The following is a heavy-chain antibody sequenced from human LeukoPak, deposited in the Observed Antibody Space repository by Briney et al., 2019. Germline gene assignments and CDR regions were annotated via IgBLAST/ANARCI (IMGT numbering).Heavy chain of an antibody. CDR2: IFHSGGT. CDR1: GGSISSSTW. V-gene: IGHV4-4*02. Sequence: SGTLSLTCVVSGGSISSSTWWTWGRLPPGKGREWFGDIFHSGGTNLNASLKSRRTMSVDESRHQFSLKWTSVPAADTAVYYCASGGLVSRYLDHWGQGTLVTVSS. CDR3: ASGGLVSRYLDH. J-gene: IGHJ4*02. D-gene: IGHD3-9*01.